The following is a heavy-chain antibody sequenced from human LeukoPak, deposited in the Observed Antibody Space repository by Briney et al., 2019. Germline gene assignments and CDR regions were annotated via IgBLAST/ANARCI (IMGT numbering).Heavy chain of an antibody. V-gene: IGHV3-48*02. CDR2: LSSSSSTI. J-gene: IGHJ5*02. D-gene: IGHD2-2*01. CDR3: ARGLDCSSTSCRSLGWFDP. CDR1: GFTFSSYS. Sequence: GGSLRLSCAASGFTFSSYSMNWVRQAPGKGLEWVSYLSSSSSTIYYADSVKGRFTISRDNAKNSLYLQMNSLRDEDTAVYYCARGLDCSSTSCRSLGWFDPWGQGTLVTVSS.